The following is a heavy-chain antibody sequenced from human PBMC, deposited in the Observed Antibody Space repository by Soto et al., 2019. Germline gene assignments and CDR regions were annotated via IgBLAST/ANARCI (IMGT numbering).Heavy chain of an antibody. CDR1: GGTFSSYA. Sequence: SVKVSCKASGGTFSSYAISWARQAPGQGLEWMGGIIPIFGTANYAQKFQGRVTITADESTSTAYMELSSLRSEDTAVYCCARRSAAYDFYWFDPWGQGTLVTVSS. CDR2: IIPIFGTA. CDR3: ARRSAAYDFYWFDP. V-gene: IGHV1-69*13. D-gene: IGHD3-3*01. J-gene: IGHJ5*02.